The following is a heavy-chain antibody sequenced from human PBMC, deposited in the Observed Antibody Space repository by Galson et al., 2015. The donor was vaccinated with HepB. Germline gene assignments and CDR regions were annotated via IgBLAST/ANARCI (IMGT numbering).Heavy chain of an antibody. J-gene: IGHJ4*02. D-gene: IGHD3-16*02. Sequence: QVQLQESGPGLVKPSETLSLTCAASGGSITGYHWTWVRQPPGKGLEWIGYIYYTGTANYNPSLASRVTMSVDTSKTQFSLHLTSVTAADTAVYYCARAPVPGGYVWGTYHPGRFDSWGQGTLVLVSS. V-gene: IGHV4-59*08. CDR3: ARAPVPGGYVWGTYHPGRFDS. CDR1: GGSITGYH. CDR2: IYYTGTA.